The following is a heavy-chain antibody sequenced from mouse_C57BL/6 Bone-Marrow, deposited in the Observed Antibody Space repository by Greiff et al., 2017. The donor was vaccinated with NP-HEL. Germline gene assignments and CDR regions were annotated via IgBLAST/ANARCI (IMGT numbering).Heavy chain of an antibody. Sequence: EVKLVESGGGLVQPGGSLKLSCAASGFTFSDYYMYWVRQTPEKRLVWVAYISNGGGSTFYPDTVKGRFPISRDNAKNTLYLQMSRLKSEDTTMYYSARQGGSSYYYAMDYWGQGPSGTVSS. J-gene: IGHJ4*01. V-gene: IGHV5-12*01. CDR1: GFTFSDYY. CDR3: ARQGGSSYYYAMDY. D-gene: IGHD1-1*01. CDR2: ISNGGGST.